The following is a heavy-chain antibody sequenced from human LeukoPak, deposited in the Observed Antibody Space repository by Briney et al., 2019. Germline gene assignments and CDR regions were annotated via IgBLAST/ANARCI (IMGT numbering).Heavy chain of an antibody. V-gene: IGHV4-39*07. CDR2: IYYSGST. CDR3: ARERGDGYHSEGEFDY. CDR1: CGSISSSSYY. J-gene: IGHJ4*02. D-gene: IGHD5-24*01. Sequence: SETLPLTCTVCCGSISSSSYYWGWIRQPPGKGLEGIGSIYYSGSTYYNPSLKSRVTISVDTSKNQFSLKLSSVTAADTAVYYCARERGDGYHSEGEFDYWGQGTLVTVSS.